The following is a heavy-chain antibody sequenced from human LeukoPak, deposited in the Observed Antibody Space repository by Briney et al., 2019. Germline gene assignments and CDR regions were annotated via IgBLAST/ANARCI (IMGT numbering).Heavy chain of an antibody. CDR2: IYHSGST. CDR3: AREILYDSSAYNV. V-gene: IGHV4-39*07. CDR1: GGSVISSSYY. D-gene: IGHD3-22*01. J-gene: IGHJ4*02. Sequence: SETLSLTCTVSGGSVISSSYYWGWIRQPPGKGLEWIESIYHSGSTYYNPSLKIRVTISVDTSKNQFSLKLRSVTAADTAVYYCAREILYDSSAYNVWGQGTLVTVSS.